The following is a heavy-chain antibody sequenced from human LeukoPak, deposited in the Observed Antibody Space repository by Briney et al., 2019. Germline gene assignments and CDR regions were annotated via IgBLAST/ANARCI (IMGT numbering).Heavy chain of an antibody. CDR1: GDSVSSNSAA. CDR3: AREVAGTYAFDY. D-gene: IGHD6-19*01. Sequence: KRSQTLSLTYAISGDSVSSNSAAWNWIRQSPSRGLEWLGRTYYRSKWYNDYTVYAVSVKSRITFNPDTSKNQVSLQLNSVTPEDTAVYYCAREVAGTYAFDYWGQGTPVTVSS. V-gene: IGHV6-1*01. J-gene: IGHJ4*02. CDR2: TYYRSKWYN.